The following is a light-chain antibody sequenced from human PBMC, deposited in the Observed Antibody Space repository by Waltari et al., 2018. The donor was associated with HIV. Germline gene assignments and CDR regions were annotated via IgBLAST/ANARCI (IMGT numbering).Light chain of an antibody. J-gene: IGLJ3*02. CDR2: RNN. CDR3: AAWDDSLEGIWV. V-gene: IGLV1-47*01. CDR1: TSNLGSTY. Sequence: QSLLTQSSSASGTPGQRATISCSVSTSNLGSTYVYCYQQLPGTAPNLLIYRNNQRPSGVPDRFSGSKSGTSASLAISGLRSEDEADYYCAAWDDSLEGIWVLGGGTKLTVL.